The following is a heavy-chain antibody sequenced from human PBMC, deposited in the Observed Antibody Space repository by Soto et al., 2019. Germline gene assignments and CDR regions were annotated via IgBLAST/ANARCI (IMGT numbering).Heavy chain of an antibody. CDR1: GGSFSGYY. J-gene: IGHJ6*03. Sequence: TSETLSLTCAFYGGSFSGYYWSWIRQPPGKGLEWIGEINHSGSTNYNPSLKSRVTISVDTSKNQFSLKLSSVTAADTAVYYCARGSRRGVVPAAMLAYYYYMDVWGKGTTVTVSS. D-gene: IGHD2-2*01. CDR3: ARGSRRGVVPAAMLAYYYYMDV. CDR2: INHSGST. V-gene: IGHV4-34*01.